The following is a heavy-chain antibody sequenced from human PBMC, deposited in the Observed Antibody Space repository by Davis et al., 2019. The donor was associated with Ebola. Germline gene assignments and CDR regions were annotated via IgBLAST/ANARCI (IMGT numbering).Heavy chain of an antibody. V-gene: IGHV4-34*01. CDR2: INHSGST. Sequence: SETLSLTCAVYGGSSSGYYWSWIRQPPGKGLEWIGDINHSGSTNYNPSLKSRVTISVDTSKNQFSLKLSSVTAADTAVYYCARALVVVVAAFNWFDPWGQGTLVTVSS. CDR3: ARALVVVVAAFNWFDP. CDR1: GGSSSGYY. J-gene: IGHJ5*02. D-gene: IGHD2-15*01.